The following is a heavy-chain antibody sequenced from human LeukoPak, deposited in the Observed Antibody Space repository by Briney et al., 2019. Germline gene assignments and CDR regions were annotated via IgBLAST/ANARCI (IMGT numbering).Heavy chain of an antibody. CDR2: ISYPGST. Sequence: SETLSLTCTVSGDSITSGSDSWGWLRQSPGKGLEWIGNISYPGSTYYNPPLKIRVTIFIDTSTTQFFLNLRSVTAADTAVYYCERRQSGGGAFDIWGRGTMVTVS. CDR1: GDSITSGSDS. J-gene: IGHJ3*02. CDR3: ERRQSGGGAFDI. V-gene: IGHV4-39*01. D-gene: IGHD1-26*01.